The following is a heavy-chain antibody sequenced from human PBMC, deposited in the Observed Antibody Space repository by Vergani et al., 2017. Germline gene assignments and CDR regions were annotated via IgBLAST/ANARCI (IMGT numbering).Heavy chain of an antibody. Sequence: QVQLVESGGGVVQPVRSLRLSRAAPGFTFSSYGMHWVRQAPGKGREGVGGIWYDGSNKDYADSVKGRFTISRDNSKTTLYLKMNSLRSVDTAVYFCARDGVNGRYCXSTSCSHYYYYMDVWGKGTTVTVSS. CDR3: ARDGVNGRYCXSTSCSHYYYYMDV. V-gene: IGHV3-33*01. CDR1: GFTFSSYG. D-gene: IGHD2-2*01. CDR2: IWYDGSNK. J-gene: IGHJ6*03.